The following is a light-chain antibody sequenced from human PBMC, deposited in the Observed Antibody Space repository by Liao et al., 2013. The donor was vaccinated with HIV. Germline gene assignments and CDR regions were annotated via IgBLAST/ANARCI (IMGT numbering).Light chain of an antibody. J-gene: IGLJ2*01. Sequence: SYVLTQSPSVSVAPGKTARITCGGNNIGSKSVHWYQQKPGQAPVLLIYHASDRPSGIPERFSGSSSENTGTLTISGTQPMDEADYYCQVWDGVTALFGGGTKLTVL. V-gene: IGLV3-21*01. CDR2: HAS. CDR1: NIGSKS. CDR3: QVWDGVTAL.